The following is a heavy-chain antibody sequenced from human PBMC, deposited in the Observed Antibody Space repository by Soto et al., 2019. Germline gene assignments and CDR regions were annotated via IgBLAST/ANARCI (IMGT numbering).Heavy chain of an antibody. D-gene: IGHD5-12*01. Sequence: GGSLRLSCAASGFIFSSYGMHWVRQAPGKGLEWVAVIWYDGSNKYYVESVKGRFTTSRDNSKNTLHLQMNSLRAEDTAVYYCARDRGGYDFNAFDIWGQGTMVTVSS. V-gene: IGHV3-33*01. CDR2: IWYDGSNK. CDR3: ARDRGGYDFNAFDI. CDR1: GFIFSSYG. J-gene: IGHJ3*02.